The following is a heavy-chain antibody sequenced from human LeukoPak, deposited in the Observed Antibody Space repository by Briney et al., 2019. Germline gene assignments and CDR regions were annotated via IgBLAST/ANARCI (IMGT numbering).Heavy chain of an antibody. D-gene: IGHD1-1*01. CDR2: IRSKAYGETA. Sequence: GGSLRLSCTASGFTFGDHAMSWIRQAPGQGLEWVGFIRSKAYGETADYAASVKGRFTISRDDSKAIAYLQMNSLKTEDTAVYHCTRDRGAYNLYDYWGQGTLVTVSS. V-gene: IGHV3-49*03. CDR1: GFTFGDHA. J-gene: IGHJ4*02. CDR3: TRDRGAYNLYDY.